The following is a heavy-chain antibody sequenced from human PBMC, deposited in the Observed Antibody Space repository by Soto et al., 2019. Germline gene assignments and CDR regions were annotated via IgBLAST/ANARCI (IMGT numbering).Heavy chain of an antibody. Sequence: SETLSLTCAVYGGSFSGYYWTWIRQPPGKGLEWIGEINHSGSTNYNPSLKSRVTISVDTSKNQFSLRLSSVTAADTAVYYCARLKPPSWGQGTMVTVSS. J-gene: IGHJ3*01. V-gene: IGHV4-34*01. CDR2: INHSGST. CDR3: ARLKPPS. CDR1: GGSFSGYY.